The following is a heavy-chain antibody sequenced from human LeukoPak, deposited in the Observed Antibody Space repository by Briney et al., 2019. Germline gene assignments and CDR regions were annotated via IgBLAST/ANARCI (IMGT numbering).Heavy chain of an antibody. Sequence: GGSLRLSCAASGFTFSSYWMHWVRQAPGKGLVWVSRINSDGSSTSYADSVKGRFTITRDNAKNTLYLQMNSLRAEDTAVYYCARGQADYYYYGMDVWGQGTTVTVSS. J-gene: IGHJ6*02. V-gene: IGHV3-74*01. CDR2: INSDGSST. CDR1: GFTFSSYW. CDR3: ARGQADYYYYGMDV.